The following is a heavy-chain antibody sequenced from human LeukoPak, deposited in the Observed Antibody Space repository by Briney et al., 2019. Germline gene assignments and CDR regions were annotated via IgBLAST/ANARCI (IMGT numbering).Heavy chain of an antibody. CDR3: ARDRASYSSSWYVGFGY. CDR1: GGTFISYA. V-gene: IGHV1-69*06. CDR2: IIPIFGTA. D-gene: IGHD6-13*01. Sequence: GASVTVSCKASGGTFISYAISWVRQAPGQGLEWMGGIIPIFGTANYAQKFQGRVTITADKSTSTAYMELSSLRSEDTAVYYCARDRASYSSSWYVGFGYWGQGTLVTVSS. J-gene: IGHJ4*02.